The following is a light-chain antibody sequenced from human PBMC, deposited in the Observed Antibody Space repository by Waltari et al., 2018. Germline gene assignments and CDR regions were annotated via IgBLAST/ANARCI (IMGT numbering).Light chain of an antibody. Sequence: QRPEKGPRDLMKVNSDDSHSKGDEIPDRFSGSSPGGEPYLTISSLQSDDEADYYCETGGHGTWVFGGGTKLTVL. CDR2: VNSDDSH. V-gene: IGLV4-69*01. CDR3: ETGGHGTWV. J-gene: IGLJ3*02.